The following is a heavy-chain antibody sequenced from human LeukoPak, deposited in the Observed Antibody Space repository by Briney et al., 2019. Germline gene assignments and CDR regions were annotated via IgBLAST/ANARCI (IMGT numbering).Heavy chain of an antibody. D-gene: IGHD2-21*02. J-gene: IGHJ4*02. CDR1: GFTFDDYA. CDR2: ISWNSGSI. CDR3: AKDKEIVVVTGSLDY. Sequence: GRSLRLSCAASGFTFDDYAMHWVRQAPGKGLEWVSGISWNSGSIGYADSVKGRFTTSRDNAKNSLYLQMNSLRAEDTALYYCAKDKEIVVVTGSLDYWGQGTLVTVSS. V-gene: IGHV3-9*01.